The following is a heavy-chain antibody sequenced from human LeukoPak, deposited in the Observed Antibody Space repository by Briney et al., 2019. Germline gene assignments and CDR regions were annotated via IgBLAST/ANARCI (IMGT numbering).Heavy chain of an antibody. V-gene: IGHV4-31*03. CDR1: GVSISSFDSY. Sequence: PSQTLSLTCTVSGVSISSFDSYWSWLRQHPGKGLEWIGCVYYSGSTYFNPSLKSRVTISVDTSKNQFSLNLSSVTAADTAVYYCARGRDAYKVGYWGQGTLVTVSS. J-gene: IGHJ4*02. CDR3: ARGRDAYKVGY. CDR2: VYYSGST. D-gene: IGHD5-24*01.